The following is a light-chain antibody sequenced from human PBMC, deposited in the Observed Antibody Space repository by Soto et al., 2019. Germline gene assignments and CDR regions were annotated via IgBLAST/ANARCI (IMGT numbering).Light chain of an antibody. V-gene: IGLV1-47*01. CDR2: RDN. CDR1: SSSIGTNY. Sequence: QAVVTQPPSASGTPGQRVTITCAGGSSSIGTNYVYWYQQLPGTAPKLLIYRDNQRPSGVPDRFSGSKSGTSASLAISGLRSEDEADYYCSAWDDSLSGRVFGGGTKVTVL. CDR3: SAWDDSLSGRV. J-gene: IGLJ3*02.